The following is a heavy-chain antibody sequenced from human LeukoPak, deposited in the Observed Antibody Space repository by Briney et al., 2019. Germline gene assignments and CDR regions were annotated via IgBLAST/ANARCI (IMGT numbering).Heavy chain of an antibody. J-gene: IGHJ6*03. Sequence: ASVKVSCKASGYTFTSYYMHWVRQAPGQGLEWMGIINPSGGSTSYAQKFQGRVTMTRDTSKNQFSLKLSSVTAADTAVYYCASSQYYYYMDVWGKGTTVTVSS. V-gene: IGHV1-46*01. CDR1: GYTFTSYY. CDR3: ASSQYYYYMDV. CDR2: INPSGGST. D-gene: IGHD6-6*01.